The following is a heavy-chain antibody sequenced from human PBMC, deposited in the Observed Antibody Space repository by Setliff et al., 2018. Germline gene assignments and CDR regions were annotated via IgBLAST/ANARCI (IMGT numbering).Heavy chain of an antibody. Sequence: SETLSLTCSVSGDSINPYYWTWIRQPSGKGLEWIGFIYYSGATTYNPSLKSRVTISVDTSKNQFSLNLNSVTAADTAVYYCARYRNYFDSSGQTQYYFDYWGQGTLVTVSS. CDR3: ARYRNYFDSSGQTQYYFDY. CDR1: GDSINPYY. D-gene: IGHD3-22*01. CDR2: IYYSGAT. J-gene: IGHJ4*02. V-gene: IGHV4-59*01.